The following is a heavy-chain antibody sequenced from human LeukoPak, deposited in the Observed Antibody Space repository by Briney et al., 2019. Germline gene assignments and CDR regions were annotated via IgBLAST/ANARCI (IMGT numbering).Heavy chain of an antibody. D-gene: IGHD3-9*01. CDR3: ARDILRYYYMDV. CDR2: IYTSGST. Sequence: SETLSLTCTVFGGSISSGSYYWSWIRQPAGKGLEWIGCIYTSGSTNYNPSLKSRVTISVDTSKNQFSLKLSSVTAADTAVYYCARDILRYYYMDVWGKGTTVTISS. V-gene: IGHV4-61*02. J-gene: IGHJ6*03. CDR1: GGSISSGSYY.